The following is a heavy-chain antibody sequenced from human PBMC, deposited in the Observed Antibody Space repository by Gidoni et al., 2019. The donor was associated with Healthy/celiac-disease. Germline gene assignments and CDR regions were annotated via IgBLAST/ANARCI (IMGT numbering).Heavy chain of an antibody. CDR1: GGTFSSYA. V-gene: IGHV1-69*01. CDR3: ARDPTPDSSGLGDY. J-gene: IGHJ4*02. D-gene: IGHD3-22*01. CDR2: VVPIFGTA. Sequence: QVQLVQSGAEVKKPGSSVKVSCKASGGTFSSYAISWVRQAPGQGLEWMGGVVPIFGTANSAQKFQGRVTITADESTSTAYMELSSLRSEDTAVYYCARDPTPDSSGLGDYWGQGTLVTVSS.